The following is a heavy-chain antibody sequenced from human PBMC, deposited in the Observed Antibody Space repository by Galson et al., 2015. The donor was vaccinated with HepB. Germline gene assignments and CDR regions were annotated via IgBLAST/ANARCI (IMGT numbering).Heavy chain of an antibody. CDR1: GYTFTSYY. CDR2: INPSGGST. CDR3: ARDVVDTATKHDAFDI. Sequence: SVKVSCKASGYTFTSYYMHWVRQAPGQGLEWMGIINPSGGSTSYAQKFQGRVTMTRDTSTSTVYMELSSLRSEDTAVYYCARDVVDTATKHDAFDIWGQGTMVTVSS. J-gene: IGHJ3*02. V-gene: IGHV1-46*01. D-gene: IGHD5-18*01.